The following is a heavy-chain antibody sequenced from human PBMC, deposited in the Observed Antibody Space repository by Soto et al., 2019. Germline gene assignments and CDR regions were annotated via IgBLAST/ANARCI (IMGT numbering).Heavy chain of an antibody. Sequence: SETLSLTCAVYGGSFSGYYWTWIRQPPGKGLEWIGEILHSGSTSYNPSLKSRLTISVETSKNQFSLKLSSVTAADTAVYYCARGPYYFDSSSYDYWGQGTLVTVSS. CDR1: GGSFSGYY. CDR2: ILHSGST. J-gene: IGHJ4*02. D-gene: IGHD3-22*01. V-gene: IGHV4-34*01. CDR3: ARGPYYFDSSSYDY.